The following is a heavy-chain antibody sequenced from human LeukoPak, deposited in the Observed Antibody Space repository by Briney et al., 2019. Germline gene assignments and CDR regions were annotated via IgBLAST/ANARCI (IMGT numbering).Heavy chain of an antibody. CDR1: GFTFSSYG. Sequence: GRSLRLSCAASGFTFSSYGMHWVRQAPGKGLEWVAVIWYDGSNKYYADSVKGRFTISRDNSKNTLYLQMNSLRAEDTAVYYCARDPLSSGTPFDHWGQGTLVTVSS. CDR2: IWYDGSNK. J-gene: IGHJ4*02. CDR3: ARDPLSSGTPFDH. D-gene: IGHD6-19*01. V-gene: IGHV3-33*01.